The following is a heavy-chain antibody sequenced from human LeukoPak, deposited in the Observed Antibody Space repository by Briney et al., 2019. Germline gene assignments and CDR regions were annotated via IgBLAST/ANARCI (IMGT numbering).Heavy chain of an antibody. Sequence: ASVKVSCTASGGTFSSYAISWVRQAPGQGLEWMGRIIPILGIANYAQKFQGRVTITADKSTSTAYMELSSLRSEDTAVYYCARDPDILTGYSTWYFDYWGQGTLVTVSS. J-gene: IGHJ4*02. D-gene: IGHD3-9*01. CDR2: IIPILGIA. CDR1: GGTFSSYA. CDR3: ARDPDILTGYSTWYFDY. V-gene: IGHV1-69*04.